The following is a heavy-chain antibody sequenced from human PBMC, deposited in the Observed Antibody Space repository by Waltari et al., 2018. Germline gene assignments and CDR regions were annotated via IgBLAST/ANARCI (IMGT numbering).Heavy chain of an antibody. CDR3: ARLLITFGGVIVALEAFDI. CDR1: GGSISSSSYY. J-gene: IGHJ3*02. CDR2: VDFSGGT. D-gene: IGHD3-16*02. V-gene: IGHV4-39*01. Sequence: QLQLQESGPGLVTPSETLSLTCTVSGGSISSSSYYWGWIRHPPGKGLEWSGSVDFSGGTYYNPSLKRRVTISVDTSKNQFSLKLSSVTAADTAVYYCARLLITFGGVIVALEAFDIWGQGTMVTVSS.